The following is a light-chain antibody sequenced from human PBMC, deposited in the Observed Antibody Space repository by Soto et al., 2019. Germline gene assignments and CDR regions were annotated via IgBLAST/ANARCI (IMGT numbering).Light chain of an antibody. CDR1: QSVSSN. J-gene: IGKJ1*01. Sequence: EIVMTQSPATLSVSPGERATLSCRASQSVSSNLAWYQQKPGQAPRLLIYGASTRATGIPARSSGSGSGTVFTLTISSLQSEDFAVYYCQQYNNWPRTFGQGTKVDIK. CDR2: GAS. V-gene: IGKV3-15*01. CDR3: QQYNNWPRT.